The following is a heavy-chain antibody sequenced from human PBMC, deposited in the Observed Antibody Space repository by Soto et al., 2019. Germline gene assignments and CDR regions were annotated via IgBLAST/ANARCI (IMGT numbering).Heavy chain of an antibody. V-gene: IGHV3-23*01. CDR3: VRDGSCWYSRGYFEC. D-gene: IGHD6-19*01. CDR2: ISGSGGSA. Sequence: GVSLRLSCAASGFPFSNYAMNWVRQAPGKGLEWVSVISGSGGSASYADSVQGRFTISRDNSNNTLYLQMNSLRAEDTAIYSCVRDGSCWYSRGYFECWGRGTMVTVSS. J-gene: IGHJ4*03. CDR1: GFPFSNYA.